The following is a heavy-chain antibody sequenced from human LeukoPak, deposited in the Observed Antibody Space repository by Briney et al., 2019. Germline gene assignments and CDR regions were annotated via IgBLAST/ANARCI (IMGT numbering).Heavy chain of an antibody. D-gene: IGHD5-18*01. CDR3: ARIEYSYGLEYFDY. J-gene: IGHJ4*02. Sequence: QTGGSLRLSCAASGFTFSSYSMNWVRQAPGKGLEWVSYISSSSSTIYYADSVKGRFTISRDNAKNSLYLQMNSLRAEDTAVYYCARIEYSYGLEYFDYWGQGTLVTVSS. CDR1: GFTFSSYS. V-gene: IGHV3-48*01. CDR2: ISSSSSTI.